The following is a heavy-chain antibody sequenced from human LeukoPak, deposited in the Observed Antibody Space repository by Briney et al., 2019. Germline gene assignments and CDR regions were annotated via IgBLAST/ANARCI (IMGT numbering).Heavy chain of an antibody. CDR2: IKQDGSEE. CDR3: ARCGGSSWYNWFDP. CDR1: GFTFSNYW. D-gene: IGHD6-13*01. J-gene: IGHJ5*02. Sequence: GGSLRLSCAASGFTFSNYWMSWVRQAPGKGLEWVANIKQDGSEEYYVDSVKGRFTISRDNAKNSLYLQMNSLRAEDTAVYYCARCGGSSWYNWFDPWGQGTLVTVSS. V-gene: IGHV3-7*05.